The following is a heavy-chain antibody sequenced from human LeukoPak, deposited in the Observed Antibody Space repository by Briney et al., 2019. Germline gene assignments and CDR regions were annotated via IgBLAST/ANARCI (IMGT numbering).Heavy chain of an antibody. V-gene: IGHV4-4*02. D-gene: IGHD6-25*01. CDR2: VHLDART. CDR1: GGSVSSTNW. Sequence: SQTLSLTCGVSGGSVSSTNWWTWIRQPPGKGLEWIGEVHLDARTNFNPSLKSRLTMSVDLSENHVSLKLTSVTAADTAVYYCAREGGFYRPLDYSGQGTLVTVSS. CDR3: AREGGFYRPLDY. J-gene: IGHJ4*02.